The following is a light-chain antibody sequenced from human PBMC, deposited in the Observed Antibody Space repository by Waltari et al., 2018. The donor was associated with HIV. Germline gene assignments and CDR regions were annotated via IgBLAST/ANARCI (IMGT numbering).Light chain of an antibody. CDR2: FAS. J-gene: IGKJ3*01. Sequence: DIQMTQSPSSVSASVGDRVTLTCRASQDISDKLAWYQQTPGKAPKLLIYFASTVQGWVPSTVSGRGSATEFTLTITTLQPEDFGTYYCQQASSFPYTFGPGTKVDMK. CDR1: QDISDK. V-gene: IGKV1-12*02. CDR3: QQASSFPYT.